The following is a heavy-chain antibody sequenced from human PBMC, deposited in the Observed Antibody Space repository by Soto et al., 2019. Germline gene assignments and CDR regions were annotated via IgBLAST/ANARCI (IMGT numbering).Heavy chain of an antibody. CDR3: ARDPYYYDSSGYFDY. D-gene: IGHD3-22*01. CDR1: GFTFSSYG. J-gene: IGHJ4*02. Sequence: VRLSCAASGFTFSSYGMHWVRQAPGKGLEWVAVIWYDGSNKYYADSVKGRFTISRDNSKNTLYLQMNSLRAEDTAVYYCARDPYYYDSSGYFDYWGQGTLVTVSS. CDR2: IWYDGSNK. V-gene: IGHV3-33*01.